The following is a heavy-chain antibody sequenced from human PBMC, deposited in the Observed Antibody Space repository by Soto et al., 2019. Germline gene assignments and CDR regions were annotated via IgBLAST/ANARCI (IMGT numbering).Heavy chain of an antibody. CDR1: GYTFASYA. CDR2: ISAYNGNT. J-gene: IGHJ4*02. CDR3: ARDPPPPDY. Sequence: QVQLVQSGAEVKKPGASVKVSCKASGYTFASYAISWMRQAPGQGLEWMGWISAYNGNTNYAQKLQGRVTMTTATATSTAYMELRSLSSDDTAVYYCARDPPPPDYWGQGTLVTVSS. V-gene: IGHV1-18*01.